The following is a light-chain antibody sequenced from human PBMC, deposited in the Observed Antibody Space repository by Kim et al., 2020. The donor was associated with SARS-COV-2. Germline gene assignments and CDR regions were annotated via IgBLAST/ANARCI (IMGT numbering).Light chain of an antibody. Sequence: VATSCAGTSSVVGGYKYVTWYQHHPGKAPKLMIYDVNKRPSGIPDRFSGSTSGNTASLTVSRLQAEDEADYYFGSYTGSNNFAVFGGGTQLTVL. CDR2: DVN. V-gene: IGLV2-8*01. CDR1: SSVVGGYKY. CDR3: GSYTGSNNFAV. J-gene: IGLJ2*01.